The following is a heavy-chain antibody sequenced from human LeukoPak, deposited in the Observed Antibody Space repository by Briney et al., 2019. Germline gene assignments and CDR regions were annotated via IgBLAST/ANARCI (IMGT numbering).Heavy chain of an antibody. V-gene: IGHV1-18*01. CDR1: GYTFTSYG. CDR2: ISAYNGNT. Sequence: ASVKVSCKASGYTFTSYGVSWVRQAPGQGLEWMGWISAYNGNTTNAHQFQGRVTMTTDNSSSTDLMEQRSLISDDTAVYYCARHDYYDTSGYYYSFDYWGQGSLVTVS. CDR3: ARHDYYDTSGYYYSFDY. D-gene: IGHD3-22*01. J-gene: IGHJ4*02.